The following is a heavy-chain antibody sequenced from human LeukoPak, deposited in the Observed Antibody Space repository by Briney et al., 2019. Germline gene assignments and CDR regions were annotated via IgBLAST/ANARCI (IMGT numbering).Heavy chain of an antibody. V-gene: IGHV4-31*03. J-gene: IGHJ4*02. D-gene: IGHD3-10*01. CDR1: GGSIDSGGYY. Sequence: TSETLSLTCTVSGGSIDSGGYYWSWIRQLPGKGLEWIGYIYYSGSTYYNPSLKSRVTMSVDTSKNQFSLKLSSVTAADTAVYYCARTGTAGGFGELLPIDYWGQGTLVTVSS. CDR2: IYYSGST. CDR3: ARTGTAGGFGELLPIDY.